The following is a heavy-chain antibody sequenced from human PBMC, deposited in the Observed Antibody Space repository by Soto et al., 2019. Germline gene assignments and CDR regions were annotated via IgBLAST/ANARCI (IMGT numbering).Heavy chain of an antibody. J-gene: IGHJ4*02. CDR2: ISGSGGST. D-gene: IGHD4-17*01. CDR1: GFTFSSYA. Sequence: EVHLLESGGGLVQPGGSLRLSCAASGFTFSSYAMSWVRQAPGKGLEWVSAISGSGGSTYYADSVKGRFTISRDNSKNTLYLQMNSLRAEDTAVYYCAKLTTVTTGGLDYWGQGTLVTVSS. CDR3: AKLTTVTTGGLDY. V-gene: IGHV3-23*01.